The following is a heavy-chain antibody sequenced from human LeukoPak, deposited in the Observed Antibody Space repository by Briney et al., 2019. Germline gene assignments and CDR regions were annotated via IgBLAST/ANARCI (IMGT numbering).Heavy chain of an antibody. CDR3: ARTVRVFRGGWFDP. J-gene: IGHJ5*02. V-gene: IGHV4-39*01. Sequence: SETLSLTCTVSGGSISSSSHYWGWIRQPPGKGLEWIGTISNSGSTYYNPSLKSRVTISVETSKNQFSLKLNSVTAADTAVYYCARTVRVFRGGWFDPWGQGTLVTVSS. CDR1: GGSISSSSHY. CDR2: ISNSGST. D-gene: IGHD2-21*01.